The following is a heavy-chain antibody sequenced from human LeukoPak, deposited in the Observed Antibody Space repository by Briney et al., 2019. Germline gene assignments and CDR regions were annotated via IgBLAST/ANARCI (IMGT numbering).Heavy chain of an antibody. V-gene: IGHV3-7*03. Sequence: PGGSLRLSCAASGFTFTSYSMNWVRQAPGKGLEWVANIKPDGTTKFYVDSVKGRFTISRDNALNSLYLQMNSLRAEDTAIYYCARSIPYGTTWYGRSDYWGQGTLGTVSS. CDR2: IKPDGTTK. CDR3: ARSIPYGTTWYGRSDY. CDR1: GFTFTSYS. D-gene: IGHD6-13*01. J-gene: IGHJ4*02.